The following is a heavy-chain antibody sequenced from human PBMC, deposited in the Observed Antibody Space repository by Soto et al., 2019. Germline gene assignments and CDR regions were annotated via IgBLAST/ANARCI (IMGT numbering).Heavy chain of an antibody. V-gene: IGHV4-59*01. CDR2: IFHSGIT. D-gene: IGHD3-22*01. Sequence: SALLSLTCPVADGSCNNDYWTWLRPSPGKGLEWIGYIFHSGITDNNPSVKSRVTISIDKSKNLFSLKLTSVTAADTAVYYCARDRYFYDSAGYYRTLDSWGQGILVTVSS. J-gene: IGHJ5*01. CDR1: DGSCNNDY. CDR3: ARDRYFYDSAGYYRTLDS.